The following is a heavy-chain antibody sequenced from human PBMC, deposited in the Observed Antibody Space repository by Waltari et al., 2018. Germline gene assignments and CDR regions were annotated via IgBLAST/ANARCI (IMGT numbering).Heavy chain of an antibody. V-gene: IGHV4-34*01. Sequence: QVQLQQWGAGLLKPSETLSLTCDVYGGSFSGYYWSWIRQPPGKGLEWIGEINHSGSTNYNPSLKSRVTISVDTSKNQFSLKLSSVTAADTAVYYCARALGLMVDYWGQGTLVTVSS. CDR3: ARALGLMVDY. CDR1: GGSFSGYY. CDR2: INHSGST. J-gene: IGHJ4*02.